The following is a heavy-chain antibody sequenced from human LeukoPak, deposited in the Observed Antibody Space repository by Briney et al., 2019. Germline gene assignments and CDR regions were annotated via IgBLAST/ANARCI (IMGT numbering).Heavy chain of an antibody. Sequence: SETLSLTCTVSGDSIATRSHYWAWIRHSPGKGLQWLGSLSYGGRTNSNPSLNSPVSTSTDLSKNQFSLKLPSVTVADTAVYYCVRDTGKIDGYFDSWGQGTPVTVSS. CDR2: LSYGGRT. CDR1: GDSIATRSHY. J-gene: IGHJ4*02. D-gene: IGHD1-1*01. V-gene: IGHV4-39*07. CDR3: VRDTGKIDGYFDS.